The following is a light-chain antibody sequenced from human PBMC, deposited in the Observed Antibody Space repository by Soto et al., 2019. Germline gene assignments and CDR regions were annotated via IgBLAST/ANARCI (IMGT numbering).Light chain of an antibody. J-gene: IGKJ4*01. CDR3: QQYNAFPPT. CDR2: ATS. Sequence: DVQMTQSPSSLSASVGDRVSITCRASQNINMWLAWYQLKPGKAPKSLIYATSNLQSGVPSRFSGSGSGTHFTLTINSLQPDDFATYYCQQYNAFPPTFGGGTKVEIK. CDR1: QNINMW. V-gene: IGKV1D-16*01.